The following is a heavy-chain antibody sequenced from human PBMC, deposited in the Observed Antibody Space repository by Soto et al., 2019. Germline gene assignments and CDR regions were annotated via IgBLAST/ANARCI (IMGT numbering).Heavy chain of an antibody. V-gene: IGHV4-34*01. J-gene: IGHJ6*03. CDR2: INHSGST. D-gene: IGHD7-27*01. Sequence: QVQLQQWGAGLLKPSETLSLTCAVYGGSFSGYYWSWIRQPPGKGLEWIGEINHSGSTNYNPSLKSRVTISVDTSAISLELSSVTPAVTAVYYCARGLSTWGFYYMEVWGKGTTVTVSS. CDR1: GGSFSGYY. CDR3: ARGLSTWGFYYMEV.